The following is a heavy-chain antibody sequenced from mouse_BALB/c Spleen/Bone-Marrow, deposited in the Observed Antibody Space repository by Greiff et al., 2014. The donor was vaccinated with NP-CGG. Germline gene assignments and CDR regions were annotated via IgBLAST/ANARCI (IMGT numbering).Heavy chain of an antibody. CDR2: IGAGGST. Sequence: VQLVESGPGLVAPSQSLSITCTVSGFSLTSYGVYWVRQPPGKGLEWLGVIGAGGSTNYNSALMSRLSISKDNSKSQVFLEMHSPQTDDTAMYYCARSPTSSWAMDYWGQGTSVTVSS. CDR1: GFSLTSYG. J-gene: IGHJ4*01. V-gene: IGHV2-9*02. CDR3: ARSPTSSWAMDY. D-gene: IGHD1-1*01.